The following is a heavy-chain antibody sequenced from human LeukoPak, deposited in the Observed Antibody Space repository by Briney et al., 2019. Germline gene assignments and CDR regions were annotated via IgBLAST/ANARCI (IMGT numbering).Heavy chain of an antibody. CDR2: INWNGGST. CDR3: ARSNEDIVVVPAAMFDY. V-gene: IGHV3-20*04. J-gene: IGHJ4*02. Sequence: GGSLRLSCAASGFTFSSYAMSWVRQAPGKGLEWVSGINWNGGSTGYADSVKGRFTISRDNAKNSLYLQMNSLRAEDTALYYCARSNEDIVVVPAAMFDYWGQGTLVTVSS. D-gene: IGHD2-2*01. CDR1: GFTFSSYA.